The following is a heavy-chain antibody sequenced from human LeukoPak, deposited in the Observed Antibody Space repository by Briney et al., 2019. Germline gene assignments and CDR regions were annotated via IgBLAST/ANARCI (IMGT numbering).Heavy chain of an antibody. CDR2: IYPGDSDT. V-gene: IGHV5-51*01. CDR1: GSSFTSYW. Sequence: GESLKISCKGSGSSFTSYWIGWVRQMPGKGLEWMGIIYPGDSDTRYSPSFQGRVTISADKSISTAYLQWSSLKASDTAMYYCARGTVDFWSGYYISGFDYWGQGTLVTVSS. J-gene: IGHJ4*02. CDR3: ARGTVDFWSGYYISGFDY. D-gene: IGHD3-3*01.